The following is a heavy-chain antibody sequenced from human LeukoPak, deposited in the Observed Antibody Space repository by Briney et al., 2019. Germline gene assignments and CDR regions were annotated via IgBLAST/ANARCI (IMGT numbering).Heavy chain of an antibody. CDR1: GYTFTNYG. Sequence: ASVKVSCKASGYTFTNYGVSWVRQAPGQGLEWMGWINAYNGNTNYAQKLQGRVTMTTDTSTSTAYMELRSLRSDDTAVYYCAREVNYGDLNVFDYWGQGTLVTVSS. V-gene: IGHV1-18*01. J-gene: IGHJ4*02. CDR3: AREVNYGDLNVFDY. D-gene: IGHD4-17*01. CDR2: INAYNGNT.